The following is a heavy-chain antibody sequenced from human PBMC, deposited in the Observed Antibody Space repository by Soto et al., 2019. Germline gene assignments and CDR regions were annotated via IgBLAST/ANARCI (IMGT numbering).Heavy chain of an antibody. D-gene: IGHD6-19*01. CDR1: GFTFSRYG. CDR2: ISYDGSKK. J-gene: IGHJ4*02. CDR3: AGGWNYFDY. Sequence: VQLVESGGGVVQPGRSLRLSCAASGFTFSRYGMHWARQAPGKGLEWVALISYDGSKKYYEDSVKGRFTISRDNSKNTLYLQMNSLRTEDSAVYYCAGGWNYFDYWGQGTLVTVSS. V-gene: IGHV3-30*03.